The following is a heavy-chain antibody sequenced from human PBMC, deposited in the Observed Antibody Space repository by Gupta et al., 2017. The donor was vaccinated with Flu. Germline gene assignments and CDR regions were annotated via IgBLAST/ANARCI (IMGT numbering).Heavy chain of an antibody. CDR3: SRGETGPSPPGRNDC. V-gene: IGHV3-72*01. Sequence: EVRLVESGGGLVQPGGSLRLSCVVSGFTFSENYMDWIRQAPGKGLEWVGRIRNKANSYTTEYAASVKDRFTITRDDSKDSLYLQMNSLNNGDTAVYYCSRGETGPSPPGRNDCWGQGTLVTVSS. J-gene: IGHJ4*02. CDR2: IRNKANSYTT. CDR1: GFTFSENY. D-gene: IGHD1-14*01.